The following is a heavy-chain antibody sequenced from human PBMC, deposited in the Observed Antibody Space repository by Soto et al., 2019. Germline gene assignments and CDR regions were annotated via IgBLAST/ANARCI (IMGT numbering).Heavy chain of an antibody. CDR1: GYTFTSYG. CDR3: ARGDSNYPYYYYGMDV. Sequence: ASVKVSCKXSGYTFTSYGISWVRQAPGQGLEWMGWISAYNGNTNYAQKLQGRVTMTTDTSTSTAYMELRSLRSDDTAVYYCARGDSNYPYYYYGMDVCGQGTTFTV. V-gene: IGHV1-18*01. CDR2: ISAYNGNT. D-gene: IGHD4-4*01. J-gene: IGHJ6*02.